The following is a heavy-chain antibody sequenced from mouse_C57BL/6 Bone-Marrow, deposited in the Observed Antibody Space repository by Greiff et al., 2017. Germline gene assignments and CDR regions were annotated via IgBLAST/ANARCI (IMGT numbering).Heavy chain of an antibody. Sequence: EVQLQESGPGLAKPSQTLSLTCSVTGYSITSDYWNWIRKFPGNKLEYMGYISYSGSTYYNPSLNSRISIPRDTSKNQSYLQLNSVTTEDTATSYCARANYYGSSPYAMDYWGQGTSVTVAS. D-gene: IGHD1-1*01. V-gene: IGHV3-8*01. CDR2: ISYSGST. J-gene: IGHJ4*01. CDR3: ARANYYGSSPYAMDY. CDR1: GYSITSDY.